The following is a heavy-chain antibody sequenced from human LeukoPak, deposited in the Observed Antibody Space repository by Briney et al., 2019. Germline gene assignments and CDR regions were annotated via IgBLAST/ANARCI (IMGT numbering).Heavy chain of an antibody. J-gene: IGHJ4*02. CDR3: ARDKGDYYDSSGYDY. Sequence: GASVKVSCKTSGYTFTGYYMHWVRQAPGQGLEWMGRIIPILGIANYAQKFQGRVTITADKSTSTAYMELSSLRSEDTAVYYCARDKGDYYDSSGYDYWGQGTLATVSS. CDR1: GYTFTGYY. CDR2: IIPILGIA. V-gene: IGHV1-69*04. D-gene: IGHD3-22*01.